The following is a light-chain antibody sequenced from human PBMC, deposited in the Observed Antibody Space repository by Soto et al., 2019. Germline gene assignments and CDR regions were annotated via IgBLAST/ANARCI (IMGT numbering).Light chain of an antibody. CDR2: GAS. CDR1: QSVSSSY. Sequence: EIVLTQSPGTLSLSPGERATLSCRASQSVSSSYLAWYQQKPGQAPRLLIYGASSRATGIPDRFSGSGSGTDFTLPSSSLEPEDFAVYYCQQYGRSPYTFGEGTKLELK. V-gene: IGKV3-20*01. CDR3: QQYGRSPYT. J-gene: IGKJ2*01.